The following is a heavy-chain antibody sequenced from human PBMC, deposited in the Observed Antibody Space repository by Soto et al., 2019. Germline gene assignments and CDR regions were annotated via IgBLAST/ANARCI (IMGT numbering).Heavy chain of an antibody. CDR3: ARGPPNSGFDL. CDR2: MSPKTGNT. D-gene: IGHD7-27*01. Sequence: QVQLVQSGAEVKKPGASVKVSSKASGYTFTTYDINWVRQATGQGLEWIGWMSPKTGNTGYAQNFQGRVTRTRNPSISTSYMELSSPTSEDTAVYYCARGPPNSGFDLWGQGTLVPVSS. CDR1: GYTFTTYD. J-gene: IGHJ4*02. V-gene: IGHV1-8*01.